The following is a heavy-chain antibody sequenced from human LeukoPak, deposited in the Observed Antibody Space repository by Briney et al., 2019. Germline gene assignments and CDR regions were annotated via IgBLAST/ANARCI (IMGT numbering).Heavy chain of an antibody. CDR3: AREKIDRDHRGIFDY. CDR1: GASLSDYY. CDR2: IYYRGNT. D-gene: IGHD1-14*01. Sequence: SETLSLTCTVSGASLSDYYWSWIRQPPGKGLEWIGYIYYRGNTNYNPSLKSRATMSIDTSKSQFSLKLTSVTAADTAVFYFAREKIDRDHRGIFDYWGQGTLVTVSS. V-gene: IGHV4-59*12. J-gene: IGHJ4*02.